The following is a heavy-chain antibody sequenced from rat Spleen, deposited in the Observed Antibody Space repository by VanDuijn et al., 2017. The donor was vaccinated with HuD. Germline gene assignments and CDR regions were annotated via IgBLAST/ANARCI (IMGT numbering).Heavy chain of an antibody. CDR2: ITNTGGST. CDR3: TRAPIYYFDGSYYYFDY. CDR1: GFTFSDYY. Sequence: EVQLVESDGGLVQPGRSLKLSCAASGFTFSDYYMAWVRQAPTKGLEWVASITNTGGSTYYPDSVKGRFTISRDNAKSTLYLQMNSLRSEDTATYYCTRAPIYYFDGSYYYFDYWGQGVMVTVSS. J-gene: IGHJ2*01. V-gene: IGHV5-27*01. D-gene: IGHD1-12*02.